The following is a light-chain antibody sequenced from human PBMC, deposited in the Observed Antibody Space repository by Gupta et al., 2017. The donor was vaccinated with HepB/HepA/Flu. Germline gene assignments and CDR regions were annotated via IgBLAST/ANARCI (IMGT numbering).Light chain of an antibody. CDR3: EAWDDSLYSPV. CDR1: SSNIGINT. Sequence: QSVLTQPPSASGTPGQRVTISCSGSSSNIGINTVNWYQQLPGTAPKLLIYSDNQRPSRVPDRFSGSKSGTSASLAFSGLQAEDEADYYCEAWDDSLYSPVFGGGTKLTVL. V-gene: IGLV1-44*01. J-gene: IGLJ3*02. CDR2: SDN.